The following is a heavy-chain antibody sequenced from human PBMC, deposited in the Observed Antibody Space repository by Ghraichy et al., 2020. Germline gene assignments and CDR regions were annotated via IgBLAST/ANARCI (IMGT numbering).Heavy chain of an antibody. Sequence: SETLSLTCTVSGGSISSYYWSWIRQPPGKGLEWIGYIYTSGSTNYNPSLKSRVTISVDTSKNQFSLKLSSVTAADTAVYYCARHKRDSSGWYINFDYWGQGTLVTVSS. D-gene: IGHD6-19*01. J-gene: IGHJ4*02. V-gene: IGHV4-4*09. CDR3: ARHKRDSSGWYINFDY. CDR2: IYTSGST. CDR1: GGSISSYY.